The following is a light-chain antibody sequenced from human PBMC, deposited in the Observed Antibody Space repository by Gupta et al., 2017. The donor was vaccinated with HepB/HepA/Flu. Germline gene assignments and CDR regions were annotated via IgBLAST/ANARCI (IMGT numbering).Light chain of an antibody. CDR1: SSDVGGYNF. CDR3: SSYAGSNNYV. J-gene: IGLJ1*01. V-gene: IGLV2-8*01. CDR2: EVT. Sequence: QSALTQPPSASGSPGQSVTISCTGTSSDVGGYNFVSWYRQHPGKRPKLMIYEVTKRPSGVPDRFSGSKSGNTASLTVSGLQADDEADYYCSSYAGSNNYVFGTGTKVTVL.